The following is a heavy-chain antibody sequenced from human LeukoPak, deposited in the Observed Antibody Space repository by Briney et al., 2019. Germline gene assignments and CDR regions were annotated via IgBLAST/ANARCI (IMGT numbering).Heavy chain of an antibody. CDR1: GFTVSSNY. Sequence: GGSLRLSCAASGFTVSSNYMSWVRQAPGKGLECVSVIYSGGSTYYADSVKDRFTISRDNSKNTLYLQMNSLRAEDTAVYYCARAGDARGSADYWGQGTLVTVSS. J-gene: IGHJ4*02. D-gene: IGHD3-10*01. V-gene: IGHV3-66*01. CDR3: ARAGDARGSADY. CDR2: IYSGGST.